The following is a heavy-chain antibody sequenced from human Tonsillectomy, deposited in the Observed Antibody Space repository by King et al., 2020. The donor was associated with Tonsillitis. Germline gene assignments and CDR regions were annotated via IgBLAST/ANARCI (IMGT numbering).Heavy chain of an antibody. CDR2: ISGSGGNT. J-gene: IGHJ4*02. D-gene: IGHD5-24*01. CDR3: AKDGSRDGYNHLALPFDY. V-gene: IGHV3-23*04. CDR1: GFTFSSYP. Sequence: VQLVESGGGLVQPGGSLRLSCAASGFTFSSYPMSWVRQAPGKGLEWVSGISGSGGNTYHADSVKGRFTISRDNSKNTLYLQMNSLRAEDTAVYYCAKDGSRDGYNHLALPFDYWGQGTLVTVSS.